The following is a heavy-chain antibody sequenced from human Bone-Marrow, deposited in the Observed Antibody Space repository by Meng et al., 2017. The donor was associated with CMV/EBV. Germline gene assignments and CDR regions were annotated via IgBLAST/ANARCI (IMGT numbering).Heavy chain of an antibody. CDR3: ARGPRYYCSSTSCYTLDNWFDP. J-gene: IGHJ5*02. Sequence: SETLSLTCAVYGGSFSGYYWSWIRQPPGKGLEWIGEINHSGSTNYNPSLKSRVTISVDTSKNQFSLKLSSVTAADTAVYYCARGPRYYCSSTSCYTLDNWFDPWGQGNLVTVSS. D-gene: IGHD2-2*02. CDR1: GGSFSGYY. V-gene: IGHV4-34*01. CDR2: INHSGST.